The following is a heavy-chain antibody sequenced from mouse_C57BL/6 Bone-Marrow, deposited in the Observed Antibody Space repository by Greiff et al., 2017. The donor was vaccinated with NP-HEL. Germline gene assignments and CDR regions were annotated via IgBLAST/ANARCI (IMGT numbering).Heavy chain of an antibody. CDR2: ISNLAYSI. J-gene: IGHJ1*03. Sequence: EVKLVESGGGLVQPGGSLKLSCAASGFTFSDYGMAWVRQAPRQGPEWVAFISNLAYSIYYADTVTGRFTISRENAKNTLYLEMSSLRSEDTAMYYCARIYYDYDGWYFDVWGTGTTVTVSS. CDR1: GFTFSDYG. D-gene: IGHD2-4*01. CDR3: ARIYYDYDGWYFDV. V-gene: IGHV5-15*04.